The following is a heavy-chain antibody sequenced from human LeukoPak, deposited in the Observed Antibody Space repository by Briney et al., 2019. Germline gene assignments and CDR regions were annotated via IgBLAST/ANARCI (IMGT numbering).Heavy chain of an antibody. V-gene: IGHV6-1*01. CDR3: ARVYCSSNSCYSERRDPEGVFDP. CDR1: GDSVSSNSAA. J-gene: IGHJ5*02. CDR2: TYCRSKWYN. Sequence: SQTLSLTCAISGDSVSSNSAAWNWIRQSPSRGLEWLGRTYCRSKWYNDYAVSVKSRITINPDTSKNQFSLQLDSVTPEDTAVYYCARVYCSSNSCYSERRDPEGVFDPWGQGTLVTVSS. D-gene: IGHD2-2*01.